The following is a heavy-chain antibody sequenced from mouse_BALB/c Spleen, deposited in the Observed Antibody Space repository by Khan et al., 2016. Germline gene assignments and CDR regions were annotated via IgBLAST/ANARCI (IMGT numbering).Heavy chain of an antibody. V-gene: IGHV3-1*02. CDR2: IHYSGGT. Sequence: EVQLQESGPDLVKPSQSLSLTCTVTGYSITSGYSWHWIRQFPGNKLEWMGYIHYSGGTKYIPSLKSRISINRDTSKNQFFLQLNSVTPEDTATYYLTRSHGYYAMDYWGQGTSVTVSS. CDR3: TRSHGYYAMDY. CDR1: GYSITSGYS. J-gene: IGHJ4*01.